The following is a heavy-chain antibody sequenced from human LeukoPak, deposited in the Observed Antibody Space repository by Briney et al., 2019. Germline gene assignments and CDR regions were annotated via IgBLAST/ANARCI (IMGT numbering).Heavy chain of an antibody. D-gene: IGHD2-15*01. J-gene: IGHJ5*02. CDR3: ARGARGGTLYNWFDP. CDR2: INHSGST. CDR1: GGSFSGYY. Sequence: PSETLSLTCAVYGGSFSGYYRSWIRQPPGKGLEWIGEINHSGSTNYNPSLKSRVTISVDTSKNQFSLKLSSVTAADTAVYYCARGARGGTLYNWFDPWAREPWSPSPQ. V-gene: IGHV4-34*01.